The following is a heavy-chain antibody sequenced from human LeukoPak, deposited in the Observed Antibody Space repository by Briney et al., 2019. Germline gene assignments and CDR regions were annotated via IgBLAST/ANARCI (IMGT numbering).Heavy chain of an antibody. J-gene: IGHJ6*04. D-gene: IGHD3-10*01. CDR1: GFTFSGYW. CDR2: IKQDGGEK. Sequence: GGSLTLSCAAPGFTFSGYWMSWLRQAPGKGLEWVANIKQDGGEKYYVDSVKGRFTISRDNAKNSLYLQMNSLRAEDTAVYYCARDRGFGQADVWGKGTTVTVSS. V-gene: IGHV3-7*01. CDR3: ARDRGFGQADV.